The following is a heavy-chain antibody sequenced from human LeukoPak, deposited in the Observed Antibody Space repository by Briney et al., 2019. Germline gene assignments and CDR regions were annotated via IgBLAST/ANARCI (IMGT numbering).Heavy chain of an antibody. Sequence: PGGSLRLPCAASGFTFSSYWMSWVRQPPGKGLEWVANIKHDGSEKYFVDSVNDRFTISRDNAKNSLYLQMNSLRAEDTAVYYCARVGAAEGTLEDYWGQGTLVTVSS. D-gene: IGHD6-13*01. CDR2: IKHDGSEK. J-gene: IGHJ4*02. V-gene: IGHV3-7*01. CDR1: GFTFSSYW. CDR3: ARVGAAEGTLEDY.